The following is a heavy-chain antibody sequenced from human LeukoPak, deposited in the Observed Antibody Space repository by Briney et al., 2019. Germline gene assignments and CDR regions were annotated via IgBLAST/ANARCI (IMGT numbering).Heavy chain of an antibody. V-gene: IGHV3-30-3*01. J-gene: IGHJ4*02. CDR2: ISHDGSKK. CDR3: AKDWKFYYVSGSFFPDN. CDR1: GFAFSNA. Sequence: GGSLRLSCAASGFAFSNAVHWVRQAPGKGLECVAVISHDGSKKYYADFVKGRFTISRDNSRNTLYLHMNSLIPEDTAVYFCAKDWKFYYVSGSFFPDNWGQGTLVTVSS. D-gene: IGHD3-10*01.